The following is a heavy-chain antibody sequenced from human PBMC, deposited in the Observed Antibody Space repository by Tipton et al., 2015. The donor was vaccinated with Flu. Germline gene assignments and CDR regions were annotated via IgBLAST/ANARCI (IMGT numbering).Heavy chain of an antibody. J-gene: IGHJ3*02. CDR3: ARFQDIVVVPAGAFDI. V-gene: IGHV3-11*06. Sequence: GSLRLSCAASGFTFSDYYMSWIRQAPGKGLEWVSYISSSSSYTYYADSVKGRFTISRDNAKNSLYLQMNSLRAEDTAVYYCARFQDIVVVPAGAFDIWGQGTMVTVSS. CDR1: GFTFSDYY. CDR2: ISSSSSYT. D-gene: IGHD2-2*01.